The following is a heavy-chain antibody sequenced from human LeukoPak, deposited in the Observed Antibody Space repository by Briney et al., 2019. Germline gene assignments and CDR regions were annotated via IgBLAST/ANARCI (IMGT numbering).Heavy chain of an antibody. CDR3: AGPVYTTSWYYFDY. CDR1: GFTFSSNG. CDR2: IWHDGSNK. D-gene: IGHD6-13*01. Sequence: PGRSLRLSCAASGFTFSSNGMHWVRQAPGKGLEWVAVIWHDGSNKYYSAPVKGRFTISRDNSKNTLYLQMDSLRAEDTAVYYCAGPVYTTSWYYFDYWGQGTLATVSS. J-gene: IGHJ4*02. V-gene: IGHV3-33*01.